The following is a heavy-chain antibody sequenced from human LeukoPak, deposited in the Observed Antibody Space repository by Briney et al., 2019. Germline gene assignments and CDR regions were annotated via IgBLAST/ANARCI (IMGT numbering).Heavy chain of an antibody. CDR2: INPDSGDT. CDR1: GYTFTGYY. CDR3: ARWVIAAGV. J-gene: IGHJ4*02. D-gene: IGHD3-10*01. V-gene: IGHV1-2*02. Sequence: GASVKVSFKASGYTFTGYYMHWVRQAPGQGLEWMGWINPDSGDTNYQGRVTMTRDTSISTAYMELSRLISDDTAVYYCARWVIAAGVWGQGTLVTVSS.